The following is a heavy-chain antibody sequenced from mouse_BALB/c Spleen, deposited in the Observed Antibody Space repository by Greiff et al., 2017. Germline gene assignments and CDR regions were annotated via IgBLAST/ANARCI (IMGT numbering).Heavy chain of an antibody. V-gene: IGHV1S81*02. CDR1: GYTFTSYY. Sequence: QVQLKQPGAELVKPGASVKLSCKASGYTFTSYYMYWVKQRPGQGLEWIGGINPSNGGTNFNEKFKSKATLTVDKSSSTAYMQLSSLTSEDSAVYYCTRSLVYYYAMDYWGQGTSVTVSS. J-gene: IGHJ4*01. CDR3: TRSLVYYYAMDY. CDR2: INPSNGGT.